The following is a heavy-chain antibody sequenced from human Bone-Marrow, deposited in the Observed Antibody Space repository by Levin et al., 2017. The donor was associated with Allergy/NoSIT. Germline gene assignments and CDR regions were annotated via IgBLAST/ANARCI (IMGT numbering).Heavy chain of an antibody. CDR1: GGTFSSYA. CDR3: ARPSTGTPQKNYYYYYMDV. V-gene: IGHV1-69*01. Sequence: KISCKASGGTFSSYAISWVRQAPGQGLEWMGGIIPIFGTANYAQKFQGRVTITADESTSTAYMELSSLRSEDTAVYYCARPSTGTPQKNYYYYYMDVWGKGTTVTVSS. CDR2: IIPIFGTA. J-gene: IGHJ6*03. D-gene: IGHD1-1*01.